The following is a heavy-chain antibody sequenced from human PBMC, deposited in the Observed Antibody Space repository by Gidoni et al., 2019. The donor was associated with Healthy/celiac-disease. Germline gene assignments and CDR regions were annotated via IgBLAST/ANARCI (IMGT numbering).Heavy chain of an antibody. J-gene: IGHJ4*02. Sequence: EVQLLESGGGLVQPGGALSLSCAASGFTFSSYAMSWVRQAPGKGLEWVSAISGSGGSTYYADSVKGRFTISRDNSKNTLYLQMNSLRAEDTAVYYCAKDQAAAGGTFDYWGQGTLVTVSS. V-gene: IGHV3-23*01. CDR2: ISGSGGST. CDR3: AKDQAAAGGTFDY. CDR1: GFTFSSYA. D-gene: IGHD6-13*01.